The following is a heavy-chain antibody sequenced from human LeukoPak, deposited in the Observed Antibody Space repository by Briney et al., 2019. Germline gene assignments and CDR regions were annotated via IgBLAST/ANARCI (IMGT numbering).Heavy chain of an antibody. D-gene: IGHD5-12*01. Sequence: SETLSLTCAVYGGSFSGYYWSWIRQPPGKGLECIGEINHSGSTNYNASLKSRVTISVDTAENQFSLKLSSVTAADTAVYYCARGGWLRFFDYWGQGTLVSVSS. CDR2: INHSGST. V-gene: IGHV4-34*01. J-gene: IGHJ4*02. CDR3: ARGGWLRFFDY. CDR1: GGSFSGYY.